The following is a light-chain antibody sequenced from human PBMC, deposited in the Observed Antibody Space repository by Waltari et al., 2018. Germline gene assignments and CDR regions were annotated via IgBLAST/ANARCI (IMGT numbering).Light chain of an antibody. V-gene: IGLV3-25*03. J-gene: IGLJ2*01. CDR3: QSADSSISYVV. CDR1: ALPRQY. Sequence: SYELTQPPSVSVSPGHPARITCSGDALPRQYPYWYQQKPGQAPVLVISQDSERPSGIPGRFSGSSSGTTVTLTISGVQAEDEADYYCQSADSSISYVVFGGGTKLTVL. CDR2: QDS.